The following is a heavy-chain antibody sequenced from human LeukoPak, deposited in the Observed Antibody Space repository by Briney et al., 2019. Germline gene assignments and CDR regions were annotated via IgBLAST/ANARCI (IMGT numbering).Heavy chain of an antibody. V-gene: IGHV4-34*01. J-gene: IGHJ4*02. CDR1: GGSFSDYF. D-gene: IGHD3-22*01. CDR3: ARRPYYYDSSGYFDY. CDR2: INHSGST. Sequence: SETLSLTCAVYGGSFSDYFWSWIRQPPGKGLEWIGEINHSGSTNYNPSLKSRVTISVDTSKNQFSLKLSSVTAADTAVYYCARRPYYYDSSGYFDYWGQGTLVTVSS.